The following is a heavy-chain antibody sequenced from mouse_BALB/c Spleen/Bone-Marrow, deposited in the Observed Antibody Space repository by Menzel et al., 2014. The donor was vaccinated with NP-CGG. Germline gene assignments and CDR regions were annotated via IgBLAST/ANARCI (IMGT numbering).Heavy chain of an antibody. J-gene: IGHJ1*01. D-gene: IGHD1-2*01. V-gene: IGHV1S56*01. CDR2: IFPGDSTT. CDR1: GKTFPRFD. Sequence: QVQLQQAGGEMVKPGGSGELSCKASGKTFPRFDINWVRQRFEKGFSGIGWIFPGDSTTKYNEKFKGKATLSTDKSSSTVHMQLSRLTSEDSAVYFCVRSRLRDWYFDVWGAGTTVTISS. CDR3: VRSRLRDWYFDV.